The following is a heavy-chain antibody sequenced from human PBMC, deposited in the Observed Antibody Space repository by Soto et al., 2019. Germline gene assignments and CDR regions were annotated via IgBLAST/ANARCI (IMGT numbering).Heavy chain of an antibody. Sequence: GSLRLSCSFSGFTFSAYWMHWVLQVPGKGLTWVSRISDDGSTATYADSVKGRFVISRDNAKNSLYLEMNTLRADDSGLYYCARGPRVSSTGTGAHWGRGTLVTVSS. CDR1: GFTFSAYW. V-gene: IGHV3-74*01. CDR3: ARGPRVSSTGTGAH. J-gene: IGHJ4*02. CDR2: ISDDGSTA. D-gene: IGHD1-1*01.